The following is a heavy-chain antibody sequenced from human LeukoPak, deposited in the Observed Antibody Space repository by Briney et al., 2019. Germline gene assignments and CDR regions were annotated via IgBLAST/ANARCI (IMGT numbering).Heavy chain of an antibody. CDR2: ISDSADNT. J-gene: IGHJ6*03. CDR1: GFTFTNSA. Sequence: PGGSLRLSCAASGFTFTNSAMTWVRQAPGKGLEWVSSISDSADNTFYADSVKGRFPISRDNSESTLYLEVNSLRAEDTAVYYCAKGIGTTFRFRTYYYYYYMDVWGKGTTVTVSS. CDR3: AKGIGTTFRFRTYYYYYYMDV. V-gene: IGHV3-23*01. D-gene: IGHD1-7*01.